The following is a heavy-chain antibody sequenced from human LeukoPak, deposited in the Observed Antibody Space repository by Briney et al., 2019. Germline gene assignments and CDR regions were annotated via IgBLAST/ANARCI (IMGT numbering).Heavy chain of an antibody. D-gene: IGHD6-19*01. V-gene: IGHV3-21*01. CDR3: ARAGYSSGWCFDY. Sequence: GGSLRLSCAASGFTFSSYSMNSFRQAPGKGLEWVSSISSSSSYIHYADSVKGRFTISRDNAKNSLYLQMNSLRAEDTAVYYCARAGYSSGWCFDYWGQGTLVTVSS. CDR1: GFTFSSYS. J-gene: IGHJ4*02. CDR2: ISSSSSYI.